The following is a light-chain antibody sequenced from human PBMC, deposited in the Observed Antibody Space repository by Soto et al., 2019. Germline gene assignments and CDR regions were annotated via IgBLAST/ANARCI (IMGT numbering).Light chain of an antibody. CDR2: AAS. CDR1: QDIANF. CDR3: QKCKVAPFT. V-gene: IGKV1-27*01. Sequence: EIQMTQSPSSLSASLLYIVTITFVASQDIANFLALYQQKPGKVPKLLIYAASTLQSGVPSRFSGSGSGTDFTLTISSLQPEDVATYYCQKCKVAPFTFGGGTKVDTK. J-gene: IGKJ4*01.